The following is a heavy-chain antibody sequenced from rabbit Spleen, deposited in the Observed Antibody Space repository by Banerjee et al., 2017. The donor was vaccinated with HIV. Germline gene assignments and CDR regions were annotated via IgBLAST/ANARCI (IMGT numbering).Heavy chain of an antibody. V-gene: IGHV1S40*01. J-gene: IGHJ6*01. CDR2: IAAGTGGT. CDR1: GVSFSSNNY. Sequence: QSLEESGGDLVKPGASLTLTCTASGVSFSSNNYMCWVRQAPGKGLEWIACIAAGTGGTECANWAKGRFTISKTSSTTVTLQMTSLTAADTATYFCARDTGTSFSTYGMDLWGQGTLVTVS. D-gene: IGHD8-1*01. CDR3: ARDTGTSFSTYGMDL.